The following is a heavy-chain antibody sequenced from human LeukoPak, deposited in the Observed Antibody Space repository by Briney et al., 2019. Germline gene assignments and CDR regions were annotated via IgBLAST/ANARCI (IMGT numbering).Heavy chain of an antibody. CDR2: ISAYNGNT. CDR1: GYTFTSYG. D-gene: IGHD2-15*01. Sequence: AAVKVSCKASGYTFTSYGISWVRQAAGQGLEWMGWISAYNGNTNYAQKLQGRVTMTTDTSTSTAYMELRSLRSDDTAVYYCARDRPYCSGGSCYLFDYWGQGTLVTVSS. V-gene: IGHV1-18*01. CDR3: ARDRPYCSGGSCYLFDY. J-gene: IGHJ4*02.